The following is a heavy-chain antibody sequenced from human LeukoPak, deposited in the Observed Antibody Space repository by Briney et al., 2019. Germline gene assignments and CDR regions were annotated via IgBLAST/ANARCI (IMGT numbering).Heavy chain of an antibody. J-gene: IGHJ3*02. CDR1: GFTFSSYS. Sequence: GGSLRLSCAASGFTFSSYSMNWVRQAPGKGLGWVSYISSSSSTIYYADSVKGRFTISRDNSKNTLYLQMNSLRAEDTAVYYCAKGGLGPRYAFDIWGQGTMVTVSS. D-gene: IGHD3/OR15-3a*01. V-gene: IGHV3-48*01. CDR2: ISSSSSTI. CDR3: AKGGLGPRYAFDI.